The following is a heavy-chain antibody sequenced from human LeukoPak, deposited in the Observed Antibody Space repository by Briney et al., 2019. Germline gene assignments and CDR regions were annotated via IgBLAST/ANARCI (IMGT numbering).Heavy chain of an antibody. V-gene: IGHV3-23*01. Sequence: GGSLRLSCAASGFTFSNYAMTWVRQAPGKGLEWVSGNSGSGGSTEYADSVKGRFTISRDNSKNTLYLQMNSLRAEVTAIYYCARSGSSSWYFGWFDPWGQGTLVTVSS. CDR1: GFTFSNYA. D-gene: IGHD6-13*01. CDR2: NSGSGGST. CDR3: ARSGSSSWYFGWFDP. J-gene: IGHJ5*02.